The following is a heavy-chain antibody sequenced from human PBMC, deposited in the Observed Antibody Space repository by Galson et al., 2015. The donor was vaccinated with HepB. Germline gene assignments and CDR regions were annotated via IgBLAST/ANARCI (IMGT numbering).Heavy chain of an antibody. Sequence: SVKVSCKASGYTFTGYYMHWVRQAPGQGLEWMGWIDPHSGGTNYAQKFQGWVTITRDTSISTAYMELNRLRSDDTAVYYCARDVGAPAVAENAWFDPWGQGTLVTVSS. D-gene: IGHD6-19*01. CDR3: ARDVGAPAVAENAWFDP. V-gene: IGHV1-2*04. J-gene: IGHJ5*02. CDR1: GYTFTGYY. CDR2: IDPHSGGT.